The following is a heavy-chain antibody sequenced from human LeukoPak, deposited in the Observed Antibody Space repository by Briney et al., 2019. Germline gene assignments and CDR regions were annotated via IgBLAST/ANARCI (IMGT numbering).Heavy chain of an antibody. Sequence: GGSLRLSCAASGFTFSSYVMSWVRQAPGKGLEWVSAISASGGGTYYADSVKGRFTISRDNSKSTLYLQVNSLRAEDTAVYYCARRSPNYYFDYWGQGTPVTVSS. CDR2: ISASGGGT. V-gene: IGHV3-23*01. CDR1: GFTFSSYV. CDR3: ARRSPNYYFDY. J-gene: IGHJ4*02.